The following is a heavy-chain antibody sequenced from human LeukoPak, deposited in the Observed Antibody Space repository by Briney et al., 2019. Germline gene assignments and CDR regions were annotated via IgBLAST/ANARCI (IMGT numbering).Heavy chain of an antibody. J-gene: IGHJ6*03. CDR2: LNPSDDTT. CDR3: ARLSSSWYRGSGYNYMDV. CDR1: GYTFTGYY. Sequence: ASVKVSCKASGYTFTGYYMHWVRQAPGQGLEWMGMLNPSDDTTTYAQKFQGRITLTRDTSTSTVYMELSSLRSEETAVYYCARLSSSWYRGSGYNYMDVWGKGTTVTVSS. D-gene: IGHD6-13*01. V-gene: IGHV1-46*01.